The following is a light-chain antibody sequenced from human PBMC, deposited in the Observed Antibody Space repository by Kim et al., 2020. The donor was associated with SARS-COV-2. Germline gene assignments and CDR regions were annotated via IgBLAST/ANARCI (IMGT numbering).Light chain of an antibody. CDR3: QLWDTDSHHVV. CDR2: YDG. Sequence: APGKTAKITCGGANIETKSVHWYQQKPGQAPILVIYYDGDRPSGIPERFSGSNSGNAATLTISRVEAGDEADYYCQLWDTDSHHVVFGGGTQLTVL. J-gene: IGLJ2*01. V-gene: IGLV3-21*04. CDR1: NIETKS.